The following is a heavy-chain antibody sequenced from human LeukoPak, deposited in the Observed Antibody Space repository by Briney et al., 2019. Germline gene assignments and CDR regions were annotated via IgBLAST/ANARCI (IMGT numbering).Heavy chain of an antibody. V-gene: IGHV3-33*01. D-gene: IGHD6-6*01. CDR2: IWYDGSNK. CDR3: ARDQAESSGFDY. J-gene: IGHJ4*02. CDR1: GFTFSSYG. Sequence: PGRSLRLSCAASGFTFSSYGMHWVRQAPGKGLEWVAVIWYDGSNKYYADSVKGRFTISRDNSKNTLYLQMNSLRAEGTAVYYCARDQAESSGFDYWGQGTLVTVSS.